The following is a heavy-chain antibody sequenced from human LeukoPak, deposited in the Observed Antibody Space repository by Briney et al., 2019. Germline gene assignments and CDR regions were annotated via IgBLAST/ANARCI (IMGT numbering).Heavy chain of an antibody. CDR2: ISSGSSSI. D-gene: IGHD3-10*01. CDR3: ATVTNYFYYMDV. V-gene: IGHV3-21*01. J-gene: IGHJ6*03. CDR1: GLTFVTFG. Sequence: PGGSLRLAFSAAGLTFVTFGMNSGREAPGEGVGWGSSISSGSSSIHYAGSVRGRFTISRDSAGNCLSRDRKILRAGDRARYSCATVTNYFYYMDVWGKGTTVTVSS.